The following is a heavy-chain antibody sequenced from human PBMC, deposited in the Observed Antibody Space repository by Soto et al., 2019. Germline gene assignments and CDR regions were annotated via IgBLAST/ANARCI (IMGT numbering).Heavy chain of an antibody. J-gene: IGHJ4*02. CDR3: AKDFRGHFDY. Sequence: GGALRLSSEASRFNFSSYDMHWVRQAPGKGLEWVAVISYAGNYKYYADSVKGRFTVSRDNSKNTLYLQMNSLRAEDTAVYYCAKDFRGHFDYWGQGTLVTVSS. V-gene: IGHV3-30*18. CDR1: RFNFSSYD. CDR2: ISYAGNYK.